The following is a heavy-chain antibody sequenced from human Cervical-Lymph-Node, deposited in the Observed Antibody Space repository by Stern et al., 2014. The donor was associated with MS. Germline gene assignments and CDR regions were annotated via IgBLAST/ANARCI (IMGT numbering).Heavy chain of an antibody. CDR2: IIPIFGTA. CDR1: GGTFSSYA. CDR3: ARPIGYCTNGVCSHRYYYYGMDV. D-gene: IGHD2-8*01. Sequence: QVQLGQSGAEVKKPGSSVKVSCKASGGTFSSYAISWVRQAPGQGLERMGGIIPIFGTANYAQKFQGRVTITADESTSTAYMELSSLRSEDTAVYYCARPIGYCTNGVCSHRYYYYGMDVWGQGTTVTVSS. J-gene: IGHJ6*02. V-gene: IGHV1-69*01.